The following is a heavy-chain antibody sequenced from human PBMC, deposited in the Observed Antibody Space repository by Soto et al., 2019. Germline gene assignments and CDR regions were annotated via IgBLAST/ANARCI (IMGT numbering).Heavy chain of an antibody. Sequence: QVQLQESGPGLVKPSETLSLTCTVSGGSISSYYWSWIRQPPGKGLEWIGYIYYSGSTNYNPSLKSRVTISVDTSKNQFSLKLSSVTAADTAVYYCASSGGSFKEGACDIWGQGTMVTVSS. CDR1: GGSISSYY. J-gene: IGHJ3*02. V-gene: IGHV4-59*01. D-gene: IGHD2-15*01. CDR3: ASSGGSFKEGACDI. CDR2: IYYSGST.